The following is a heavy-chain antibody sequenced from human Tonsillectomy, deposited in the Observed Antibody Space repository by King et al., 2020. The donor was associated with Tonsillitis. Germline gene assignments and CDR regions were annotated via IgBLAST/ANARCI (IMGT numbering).Heavy chain of an antibody. D-gene: IGHD2-2*01. J-gene: IGHJ3*02. CDR1: GGSFSGYY. CDR3: ARVRRDFRYCSSTSCRIGAFDI. CDR2: INHSGST. Sequence: VQLQQWGAGLLKPSETLSLTCAVYGGSFSGYYWSWIRQPPGKGLEWIGEINHSGSTNYNPSLKSRTTISVDTAKNQFSLKRSSVTAADTAGYYCARVRRDFRYCSSTSCRIGAFDIWGQGTMVTVSS. V-gene: IGHV4-34*01.